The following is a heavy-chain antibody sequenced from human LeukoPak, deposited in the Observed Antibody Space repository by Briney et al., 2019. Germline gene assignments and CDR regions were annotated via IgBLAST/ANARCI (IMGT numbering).Heavy chain of an antibody. CDR3: ERGPLGRLDY. J-gene: IGHJ4*02. Sequence: SETLSLTCTVSGYSISSGYYWGWIRQPPGKGLEWIGSIYHSGSTYYNPSLKSRVTISVDTSKNQFSLKLSSVTAADTAVYYCERGPLGRLDYWGQGTLVTVSS. V-gene: IGHV4-38-2*02. D-gene: IGHD7-27*01. CDR1: GYSISSGYY. CDR2: IYHSGST.